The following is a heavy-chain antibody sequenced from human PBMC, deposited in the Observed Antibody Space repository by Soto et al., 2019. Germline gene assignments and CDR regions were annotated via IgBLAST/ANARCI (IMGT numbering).Heavy chain of an antibody. CDR2: IYYSGST. CDR3: SRAQNWLFVYGMDV. V-gene: IGHV4-30-4*01. Sequence: SETLSLTCTVSGGSISSGDYYWSWIRQPPGKGLEWIGYIYYSGSTYYNPSLKSRVTISVDTSKNQFSLKLSSVTAADTAVYYCSRAQNWLFVYGMDVWGQGTTVTVSS. CDR1: GGSISSGDYY. J-gene: IGHJ6*02. D-gene: IGHD6-19*01.